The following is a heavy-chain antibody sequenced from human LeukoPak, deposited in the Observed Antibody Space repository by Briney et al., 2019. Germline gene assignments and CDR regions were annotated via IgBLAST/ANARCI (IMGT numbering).Heavy chain of an antibody. D-gene: IGHD3-10*01. Sequence: GGSPRLSCAASGFTFSSYAMSWVRQAPGKGLEWVSAINGSGGSTYYADSVKGRFTISRDNSKNTLYLQMNSLRAEDTAVYYCAKVRGVTMARGYYFDYWGQGTLVTVSS. V-gene: IGHV3-23*01. CDR1: GFTFSSYA. J-gene: IGHJ4*02. CDR2: INGSGGST. CDR3: AKVRGVTMARGYYFDY.